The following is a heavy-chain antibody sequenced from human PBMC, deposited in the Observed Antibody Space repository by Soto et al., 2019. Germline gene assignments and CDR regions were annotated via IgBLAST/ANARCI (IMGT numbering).Heavy chain of an antibody. CDR1: GFTFSSYE. D-gene: IGHD6-13*01. J-gene: IGHJ6*02. Sequence: GGSLRLSCAASGFTFSSYEMNWVRQAPGKGLEWVSYISSSGSTIYYADSVKGRFTISRDNAKNSLYLQMNSLRAEDTAVYYCARGGLASTGFAVHYYCLDVWGQGTTVTVSS. CDR3: ARGGLASTGFAVHYYCLDV. CDR2: ISSSGSTI. V-gene: IGHV3-48*03.